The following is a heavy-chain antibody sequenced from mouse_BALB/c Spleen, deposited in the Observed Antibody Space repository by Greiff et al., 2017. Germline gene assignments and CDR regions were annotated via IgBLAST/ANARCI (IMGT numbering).Heavy chain of an antibody. D-gene: IGHD2-1*01. CDR3: ARAEIYYGNYGWYFDV. CDR1: GYSITSGYS. CDR2: IHYSGST. V-gene: IGHV3-1*02. J-gene: IGHJ1*01. Sequence: EVQLVESGPDLVKPSQSLSLTCTVTGYSITSGYSWHWIRQFPGNKLEWMGYIHYSGSTNYNPSLKSRISITRDTSKNQFFLQLNSVTTEDTATYYCARAEIYYGNYGWYFDVWGAGTTVTVSS.